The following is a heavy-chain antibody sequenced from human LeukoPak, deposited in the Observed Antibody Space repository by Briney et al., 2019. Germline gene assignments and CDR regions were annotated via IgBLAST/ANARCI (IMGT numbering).Heavy chain of an antibody. J-gene: IGHJ4*02. CDR3: ARKGSGYYFFDY. V-gene: IGHV3-53*01. Sequence: GGSLRLSCAASGFTVSSNYMSWVRQAPGKGLEWVSVIYSGGSTYYADSVKGRFTISRDNSKNTLYLQMNSLRAEDTAVYYCARKGSGYYFFDYWGQGTLVTVSS. CDR1: GFTVSSNY. CDR2: IYSGGST. D-gene: IGHD3-22*01.